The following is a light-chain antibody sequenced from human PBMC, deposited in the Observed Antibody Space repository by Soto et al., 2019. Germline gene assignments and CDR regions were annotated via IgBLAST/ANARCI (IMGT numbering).Light chain of an antibody. CDR2: TAS. V-gene: IGKV1-39*01. J-gene: IGKJ5*01. CDR3: QQSYSTLPIT. Sequence: DIQMTQSPSSLSASLGDRVTITFRASQSISSYLNWYQQKPGKAPKLLIYTASSLQSGVPSRFSGSGSGTDFTLTISSLQPEDFATYYCQQSYSTLPITFGQGTRLEIK. CDR1: QSISSY.